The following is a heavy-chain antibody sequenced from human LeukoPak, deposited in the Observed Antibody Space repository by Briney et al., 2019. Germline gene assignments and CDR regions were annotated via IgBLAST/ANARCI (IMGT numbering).Heavy chain of an antibody. CDR3: ARSPNYDILVVSVLFDY. Sequence: GASVKVSCKASGGTFSSYAISWVRQAPGQGLEWMGRIIPIFGTANYAQKFQGRVTITTDESTSTAYMELSSLRSEDTAVYYCARSPNYDILVVSVLFDYWDQGTLVTVSS. J-gene: IGHJ4*02. CDR2: IIPIFGTA. V-gene: IGHV1-69*05. CDR1: GGTFSSYA. D-gene: IGHD3-9*01.